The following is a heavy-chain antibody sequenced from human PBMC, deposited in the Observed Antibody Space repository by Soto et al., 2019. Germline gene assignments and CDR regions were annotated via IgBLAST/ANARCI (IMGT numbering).Heavy chain of an antibody. D-gene: IGHD3-22*01. J-gene: IGHJ4*02. V-gene: IGHV3-30-3*01. CDR2: ISYDGSNK. CDR1: GFTFSSYA. CDR3: ARDRSSGSPYFDY. Sequence: LRLSCAASGFTFSSYAMHWVRQAPGKGLEWVAVISYDGSNKYYADSVKGRFTISGDNSKNTLYLQMNSLRAEDTAVYYCARDRSSGSPYFDYWGQGTLVTVSS.